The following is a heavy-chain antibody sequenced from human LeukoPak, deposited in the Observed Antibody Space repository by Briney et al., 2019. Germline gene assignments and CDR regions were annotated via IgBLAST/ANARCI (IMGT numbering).Heavy chain of an antibody. CDR1: GGSTRIDY. Sequence: PSETLSLTCTVSGGSTRIDYWTWIRQPAGQGLEWIGRIFSSGYTNYNPSLQSRVTLSVDTSTNQFSLKLTSVTAADTAVYCCATGRPRNATRLDDGYDIWGQGTMVTVSS. CDR2: IFSSGYT. D-gene: IGHD1-1*01. J-gene: IGHJ3*02. V-gene: IGHV4-4*07. CDR3: ATGRPRNATRLDDGYDI.